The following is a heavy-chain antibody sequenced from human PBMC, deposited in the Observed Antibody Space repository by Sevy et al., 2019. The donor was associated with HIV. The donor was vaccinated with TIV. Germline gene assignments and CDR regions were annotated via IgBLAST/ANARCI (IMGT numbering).Heavy chain of an antibody. CDR3: AREGGSTYCSGGSCYVYYYYYGMDV. D-gene: IGHD2-15*01. CDR1: GFTFSSYE. J-gene: IGHJ6*02. V-gene: IGHV3-48*03. CDR2: ISSSGSTI. Sequence: GGSLRLSCAASGFTFSSYEMNWVRQAPGKGLEWVSYISSSGSTIYYAASVKGRFTISRDNAKNSLYLQMNSLRAEDTAVYYCAREGGSTYCSGGSCYVYYYYYGMDVWGQGTTVTVSS.